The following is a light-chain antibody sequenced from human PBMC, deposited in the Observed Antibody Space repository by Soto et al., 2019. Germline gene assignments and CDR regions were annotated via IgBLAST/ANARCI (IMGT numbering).Light chain of an antibody. Sequence: NFMLTQPHSVSESPGKTVIISCTRSSGSIASNYVQWYQQRPGSSPTTVIYEDNQRPSGVPDRFSGSIDSSSNSASLTISGLETEDEADYFCQSYDATNLVFGGGTKVPVL. V-gene: IGLV6-57*01. CDR3: QSYDATNLV. CDR2: EDN. CDR1: SGSIASNY. J-gene: IGLJ3*02.